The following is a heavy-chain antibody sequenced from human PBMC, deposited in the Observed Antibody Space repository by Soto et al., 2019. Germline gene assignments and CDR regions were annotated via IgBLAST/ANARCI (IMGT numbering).Heavy chain of an antibody. CDR3: ASHRADSSGYYYSDY. D-gene: IGHD3-22*01. J-gene: IGHJ4*02. CDR2: IYYSGST. CDR1: GGSISSSSYY. Sequence: QLQLQESGPGLVKPSETLSLTCTVSGGSISSSSYYWGWIRQPPGKGLEWIGSIYYSGSTYYNPSLRSRVTISVDTSKNQFSLKLSSVTAADTAVYYCASHRADSSGYYYSDYWGQGTLVTVSS. V-gene: IGHV4-39*01.